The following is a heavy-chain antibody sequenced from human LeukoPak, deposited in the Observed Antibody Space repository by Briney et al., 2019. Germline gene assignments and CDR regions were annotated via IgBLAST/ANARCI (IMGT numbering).Heavy chain of an antibody. CDR3: ASQSYNWNYREAFDI. Sequence: ASVKVSCKASGGTFSSYAISWVRQAPGQGLEWMGGIIPIFGTANYAQKFQGRVTITADESTSTAYMELSSLRSEDTAVYYCASQSYNWNYREAFDIWGQGTMVTVSS. J-gene: IGHJ3*02. V-gene: IGHV1-69*13. CDR1: GGTFSSYA. D-gene: IGHD1-7*01. CDR2: IIPIFGTA.